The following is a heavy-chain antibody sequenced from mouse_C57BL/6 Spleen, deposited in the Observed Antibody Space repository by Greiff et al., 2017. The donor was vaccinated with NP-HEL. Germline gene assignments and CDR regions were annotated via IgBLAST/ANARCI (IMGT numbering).Heavy chain of an antibody. Sequence: QVQLQQPGAELVKPGASVKVSCKASGYTFTSYWMHWVKQRPGQGLEWIGRIHPSDGDTNYNQKFKGKATLTVDKSSSTAYMQLSSLTSEDSAVYYCAIEDYNYAMGYWGQGTSGTVSS. CDR2: IHPSDGDT. CDR1: GYTFTSYW. CDR3: AIEDYNYAMGY. V-gene: IGHV1-74*01. J-gene: IGHJ4*01. D-gene: IGHD2-13*01.